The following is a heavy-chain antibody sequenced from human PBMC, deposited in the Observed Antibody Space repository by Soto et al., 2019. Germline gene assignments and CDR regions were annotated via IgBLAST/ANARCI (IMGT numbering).Heavy chain of an antibody. V-gene: IGHV3-30-3*01. Sequence: PGGSVRLSCAASGFTFSSYAMHWVRQAPGKGLEWVAVISYDGSNKYYADSVKGRFTISRDNSKNTLYLQMNSLRAEDTAVYYWARGWQWLVTYYYYRMDLWGQGALVTVPS. CDR3: ARGWQWLVTYYYYRMDL. D-gene: IGHD6-19*01. CDR2: ISYDGSNK. J-gene: IGHJ6*02. CDR1: GFTFSSYA.